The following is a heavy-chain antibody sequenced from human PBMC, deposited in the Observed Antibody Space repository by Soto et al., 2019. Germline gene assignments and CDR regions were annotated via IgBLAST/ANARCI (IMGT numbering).Heavy chain of an antibody. V-gene: IGHV4-30-2*01. D-gene: IGHD2-15*01. J-gene: IGHJ3*02. CDR3: ARNQGYCTRSYCYSDAFDI. CDR2: IYHSGGT. Sequence: QLQLQESGSGLVKPSQTLSLTCAVSGGSISSGGYSWSWIRQRPGKGLEWIGYIYHSGGTYYNPSLKSRVTISVGRSKKQFSLKLSSVTAADTAVYYCARNQGYCTRSYCYSDAFDIWGQGTMVSVSS. CDR1: GGSISSGGYS.